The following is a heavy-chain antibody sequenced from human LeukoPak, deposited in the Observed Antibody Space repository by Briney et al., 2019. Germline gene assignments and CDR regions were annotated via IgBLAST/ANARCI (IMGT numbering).Heavy chain of an antibody. CDR2: IWNDGSNK. CDR3: AKDAQRGFDYSNSLEN. CDR1: RFTFSHYG. Sequence: GGSLRLSCAVSRFTFSHYGMHWVRQAPGKGLEWVAVIWNDGSNKYYADCVKGRFTVSRDNSQNRLYLQMNSLRPEDTAVYYCAKDAQRGFDYSNSLENWGQGTLVTVSS. J-gene: IGHJ4*02. V-gene: IGHV3-33*06. D-gene: IGHD4-11*01.